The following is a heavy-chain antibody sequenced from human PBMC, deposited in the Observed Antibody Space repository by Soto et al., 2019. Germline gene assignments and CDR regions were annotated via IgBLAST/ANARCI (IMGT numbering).Heavy chain of an antibody. Sequence: PGGSLRLSCAASGFTFSTYAMAWVRQAPGKGLEWVSGVSASGLNTDYADPVKGRFTISRDNSKNTLYLQMNSLRAEDTAVYYCAKGYYDFWSGYPDDALDIWGQGTMVTVSS. V-gene: IGHV3-23*01. J-gene: IGHJ3*02. D-gene: IGHD3-3*01. CDR3: AKGYYDFWSGYPDDALDI. CDR2: VSASGLNT. CDR1: GFTFSTYA.